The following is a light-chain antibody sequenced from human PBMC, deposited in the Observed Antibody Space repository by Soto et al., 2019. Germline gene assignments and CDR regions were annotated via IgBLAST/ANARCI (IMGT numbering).Light chain of an antibody. CDR1: QSISAY. Sequence: TLSLSPGERAILYCRTSQSISAYLAWYQQKPGLPPRLLIYDGSNRATGVPARFSGSGSGTDFTLTISSLEPEEIAAYYCQQRSNGVTFGPGTKVDIK. CDR2: DGS. CDR3: QQRSNGVT. V-gene: IGKV3-11*01. J-gene: IGKJ3*01.